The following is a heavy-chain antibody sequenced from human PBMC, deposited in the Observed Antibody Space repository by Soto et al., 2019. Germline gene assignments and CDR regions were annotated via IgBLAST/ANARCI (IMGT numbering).Heavy chain of an antibody. CDR2: ISAYNGNT. V-gene: IGHV1-18*01. J-gene: IGHJ5*02. Sequence: QVQLVQSGAEVKKPGASVKVSCKASGYTFTSYGISWVRQAPGQGLEWMGWISAYNGNTNYAQKLQGRVTMTTDTATSTAYMELRSLRSDDTAVYYCAGGYCSGGSCSPGWFDPWGQGTLVTVSS. D-gene: IGHD2-15*01. CDR1: GYTFTSYG. CDR3: AGGYCSGGSCSPGWFDP.